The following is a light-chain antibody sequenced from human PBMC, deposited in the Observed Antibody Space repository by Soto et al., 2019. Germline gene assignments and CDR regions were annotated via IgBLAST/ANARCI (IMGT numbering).Light chain of an antibody. Sequence: EIVLTQSPGTLSLSPVDRAILSCRASQSVSGNCFAWYQQRPGQAPRLLIYGASTRATGIPARLSGSGSGTEFTLSISSLQSEDSAVYYCQQYNSWPRTFGQGTKVDIK. CDR3: QQYNSWPRT. J-gene: IGKJ1*01. V-gene: IGKV3D-15*01. CDR2: GAS. CDR1: QSVSGN.